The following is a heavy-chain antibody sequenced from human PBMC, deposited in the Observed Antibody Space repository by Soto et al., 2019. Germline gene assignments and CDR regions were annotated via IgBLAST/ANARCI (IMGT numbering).Heavy chain of an antibody. CDR1: GFTFSIYA. V-gene: IGHV3-30*03. Sequence: GGSLRLSCAASGFTFSIYAIHWVRQAPGKGLEWVAVISYDGNNKYYTDSVKGRFTISRDNAKNTLYLQMNSLRAEDTAVYYYARDFDPFRSSSWYFDAFDIWGQGTMVTVSS. CDR3: ARDFDPFRSSSWYFDAFDI. J-gene: IGHJ3*02. D-gene: IGHD6-13*01. CDR2: ISYDGNNK.